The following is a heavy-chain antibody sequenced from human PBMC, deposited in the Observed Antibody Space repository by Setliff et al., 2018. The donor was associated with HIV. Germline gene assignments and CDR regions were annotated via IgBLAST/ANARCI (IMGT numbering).Heavy chain of an antibody. CDR1: GGSISSGSHY. CDR2: IYYSGST. J-gene: IGHJ4*02. D-gene: IGHD6-13*01. V-gene: IGHV4-39*01. Sequence: SETLSLTCTVSGGSISSGSHYWGWIRQSPGKGLEWIGSIYYSGSTSYNSSLKSRVTIFVDTSKNQLSLKLRSVTAADTAVYYCARKGSSSRSQEYYYDFWGQGTLVTVSS. CDR3: ARKGSSSRSQEYYYDF.